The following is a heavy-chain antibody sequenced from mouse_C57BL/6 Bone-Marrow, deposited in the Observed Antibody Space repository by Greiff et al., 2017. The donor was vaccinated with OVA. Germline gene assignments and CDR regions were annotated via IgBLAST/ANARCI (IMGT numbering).Heavy chain of an antibody. V-gene: IGHV5-6*01. CDR1: GFTFSSYG. Sequence: EVKLMESGGDLVKPGGSLKLSCAASGFTFSSYGMSWVRQTPDKRLEWVATISSGGSYTYYPDSVKGRFTISRDNAKNTLYLQMSSLKSEDTAMYYGAIWLRRDFDYWGQGTTLTVSS. CDR2: ISSGGSYT. J-gene: IGHJ2*01. CDR3: AIWLRRDFDY. D-gene: IGHD2-2*01.